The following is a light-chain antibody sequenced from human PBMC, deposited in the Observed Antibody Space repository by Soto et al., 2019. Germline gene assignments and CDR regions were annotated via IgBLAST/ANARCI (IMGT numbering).Light chain of an antibody. V-gene: IGKV3-20*01. Sequence: EIVLTQSPGTLSLSPGERATLSCRASQSVSSSYLAWYQQKPGQAPRLLIYGASSMATGIPDRFSGSGSGTYFTLTISILEPEDFAVYYWQQYGSSRWTFGQGTKVEIK. CDR2: GAS. J-gene: IGKJ1*01. CDR1: QSVSSSY. CDR3: QQYGSSRWT.